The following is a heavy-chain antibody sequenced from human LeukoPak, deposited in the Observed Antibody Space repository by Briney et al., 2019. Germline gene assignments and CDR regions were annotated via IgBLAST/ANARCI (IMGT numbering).Heavy chain of an antibody. V-gene: IGHV4-39*07. Sequence: SETLSLTCTVSGGSISSSSYYWGWIRQPPGKGLEWIGSIYYSGSTYYNPSLKSRVTMSVDTSKNQFSLKLSSVTAADTAVYYCARGSGGFYYYYMDVWGKGTTVTISS. J-gene: IGHJ6*03. D-gene: IGHD2-15*01. CDR1: GGSISSSSYY. CDR3: ARGSGGFYYYYMDV. CDR2: IYYSGST.